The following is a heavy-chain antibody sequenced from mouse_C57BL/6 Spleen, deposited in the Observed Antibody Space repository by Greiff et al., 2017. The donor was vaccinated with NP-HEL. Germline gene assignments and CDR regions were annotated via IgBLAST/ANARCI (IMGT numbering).Heavy chain of an antibody. Sequence: QVQLKESGAELVRPGASVTLSCKASGYTFTDYEMHWVKQTPVHGLEWIGAIDPETGCTAYNQKFKGKAILTADKSSSTAYMELRSLTSEDSAVYYWTRGYYGSSYGYFDVWGTGTTVTVSA. CDR2: IDPETGCT. V-gene: IGHV1-15*01. D-gene: IGHD1-1*01. CDR3: TRGYYGSSYGYFDV. J-gene: IGHJ1*03. CDR1: GYTFTDYE.